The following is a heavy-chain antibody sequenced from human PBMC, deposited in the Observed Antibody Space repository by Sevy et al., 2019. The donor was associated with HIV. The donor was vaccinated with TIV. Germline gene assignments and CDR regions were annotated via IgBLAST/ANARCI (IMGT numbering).Heavy chain of an antibody. D-gene: IGHD2-21*02. CDR2: ISSSSNDI. J-gene: IGHJ4*02. Sequence: GGSLRLSCAASGFIFSNYNMKWVRQAPGKGLEWVSSISSSSNDIYYADSLKGRFTISRDNAKNSLYLQMNGLRAEDTAVYYCARKMELLVPDYWGQGTLVTVSS. CDR3: ARKMELLVPDY. V-gene: IGHV3-21*01. CDR1: GFIFSNYN.